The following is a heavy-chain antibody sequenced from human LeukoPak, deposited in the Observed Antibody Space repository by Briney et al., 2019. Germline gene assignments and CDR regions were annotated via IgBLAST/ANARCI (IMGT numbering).Heavy chain of an antibody. J-gene: IGHJ6*02. CDR1: GGTFSSYT. CDR2: IIPILGIA. CDR3: ARGNLEGIAVAGTHYGMDV. Sequence: SVKVSCKASGGTFSSYTIGWVRQAPGQGLEWMGRIIPILGIANYAQKFQGRVTITADKSTSTAYMELSSLRSEDTAVYYCARGNLEGIAVAGTHYGMDVWGQGTTVTVSS. V-gene: IGHV1-69*02. D-gene: IGHD6-19*01.